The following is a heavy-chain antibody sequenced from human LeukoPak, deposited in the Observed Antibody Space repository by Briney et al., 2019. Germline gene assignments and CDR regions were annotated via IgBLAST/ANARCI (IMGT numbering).Heavy chain of an antibody. D-gene: IGHD3-10*02. CDR2: IYSGGST. CDR1: GFTFDDYA. J-gene: IGHJ3*02. V-gene: IGHV3-53*01. Sequence: GGSLRLSCAASGFTFDDYAMHWVRQAPGKGLEWVSVIYSGGSTYYADSVKGRFTISRDKSKNMLYLQMNSLRAEDTAVYYCASNYYVTKAAFDIWGQGTMVTVSS. CDR3: ASNYYVTKAAFDI.